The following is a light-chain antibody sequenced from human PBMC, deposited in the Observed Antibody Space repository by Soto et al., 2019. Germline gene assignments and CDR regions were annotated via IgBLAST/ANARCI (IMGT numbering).Light chain of an antibody. J-gene: IGKJ5*01. CDR3: QQCGSSST. CDR1: QRISRN. Sequence: IVMTQSPATLSVSPGESATLSCRASQRISRNLAWYRQKPGQAPRLLIYGASMRATGIPDRFSGSGSGTDFTLTISRLEPEDFAVYYCQQCGSSSTFGQGTRLEIK. V-gene: IGKV3-20*01. CDR2: GAS.